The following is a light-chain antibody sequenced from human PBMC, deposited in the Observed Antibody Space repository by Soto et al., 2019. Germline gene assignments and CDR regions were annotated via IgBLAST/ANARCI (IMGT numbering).Light chain of an antibody. CDR3: QSYDFSLTSVV. Sequence: QSVLTQPPSVSGAPGQRVTISCTGSSSSIGAASNVYWYQQLPGVAPKLLLYDDNSRPSGVPERFSASKSGTSASLAITGLQAEDEADYYCQSYDFSLTSVVFGGGTKLTVL. J-gene: IGLJ2*01. CDR1: SSSIGAASN. V-gene: IGLV1-40*01. CDR2: DDN.